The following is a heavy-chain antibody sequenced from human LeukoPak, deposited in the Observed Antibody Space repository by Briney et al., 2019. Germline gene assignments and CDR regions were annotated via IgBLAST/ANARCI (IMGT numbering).Heavy chain of an antibody. Sequence: PGGSLRLSCAASVFTFSSYEMNWVRQAPGKGLEWVSYISISGSTIYYADSVKGRFTISRDNAKNSLYLQMNSLRDEDTAVYYCARAIEVPGARAGLDLWGQGTLVPVST. J-gene: IGHJ5*02. D-gene: IGHD2-2*01. V-gene: IGHV3-48*03. CDR3: ARAIEVPGARAGLDL. CDR1: VFTFSSYE. CDR2: ISISGSTI.